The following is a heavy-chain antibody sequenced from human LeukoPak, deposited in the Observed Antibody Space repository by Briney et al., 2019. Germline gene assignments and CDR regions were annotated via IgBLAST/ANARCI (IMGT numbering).Heavy chain of an antibody. J-gene: IGHJ6*03. CDR3: ARAGYSSSWYYNTADSNYYYYYYMDV. Sequence: TSETLSLTCTVSGGSISSSSHYWGWIRQPPGKGLEWIGSIYYSGGTYYNPSLKSRVPISVDTSKNQFSLKLSSVTAADTAVYYCARAGYSSSWYYNTADSNYYYYYYMDVWGKGTTVSVSS. CDR1: GGSISSSSHY. V-gene: IGHV4-39*07. CDR2: IYYSGGT. D-gene: IGHD6-13*01.